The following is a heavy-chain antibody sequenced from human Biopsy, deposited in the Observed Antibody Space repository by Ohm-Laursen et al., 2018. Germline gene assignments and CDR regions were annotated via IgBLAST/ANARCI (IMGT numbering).Heavy chain of an antibody. CDR2: INPQSGTT. J-gene: IGHJ1*01. CDR3: AKGQDLRGGAEYFEH. CDR1: GYTFTGQY. V-gene: IGHV1-2*02. Sequence: ASVKVSCKASGYTFTGQYLHWVRQVPGQGLEWLGWINPQSGTTKFAQDFQGTVTMTRDTSITTAYMELRRLRSDDTAVYYCAKGQDLRGGAEYFEHWGQGALVTVSS. D-gene: IGHD2-15*01.